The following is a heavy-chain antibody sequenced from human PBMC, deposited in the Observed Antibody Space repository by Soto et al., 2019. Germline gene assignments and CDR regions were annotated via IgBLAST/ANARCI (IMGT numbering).Heavy chain of an antibody. Sequence: QVHLVESGGGVVQPGRSLRLSCAASGFTFNIFAMHWVRQAPCKGLEWVATTSYDGTYTFYAGSVEGRFTISRDDSNDTLFLLLSGLRPEDTAVYYCTKDRQPLAFGYGLDVWGQGTTVTVSS. CDR2: TSYDGTYT. J-gene: IGHJ6*02. V-gene: IGHV3-30*18. D-gene: IGHD2-21*01. CDR3: TKDRQPLAFGYGLDV. CDR1: GFTFNIFA.